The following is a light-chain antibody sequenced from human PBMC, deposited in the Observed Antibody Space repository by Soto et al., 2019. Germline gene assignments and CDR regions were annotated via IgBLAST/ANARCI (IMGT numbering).Light chain of an antibody. CDR3: QQYGSSRT. V-gene: IGKV3-20*01. J-gene: IGKJ1*01. CDR1: QSVSSSY. CDR2: AGS. Sequence: EIVLTQSPGTLSLSPGERATLSCRASQSVSSSYLAWYQQKPGQAPRLVIYAGSSRATGIPDRFSGSASGTDFTLTISRVEPEGFAVYYCQQYGSSRTFGQGTKVDIK.